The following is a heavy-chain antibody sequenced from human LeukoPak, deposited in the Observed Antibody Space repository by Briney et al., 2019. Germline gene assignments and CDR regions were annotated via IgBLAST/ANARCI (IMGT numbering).Heavy chain of an antibody. CDR3: AKVYVWNEYYFDY. CDR1: GFTFSSYS. V-gene: IGHV3-23*01. Sequence: GRSLRLSCAASGFTFSSYSMNWVRQAPGKGLEWVSTINHNGGNTYYADSVKGRFTISRDNSKNTLYLKMNSLRAEDTAVYYCAKVYVWNEYYFDYWGQGTLVTVSS. D-gene: IGHD1-1*01. CDR2: INHNGGNT. J-gene: IGHJ4*02.